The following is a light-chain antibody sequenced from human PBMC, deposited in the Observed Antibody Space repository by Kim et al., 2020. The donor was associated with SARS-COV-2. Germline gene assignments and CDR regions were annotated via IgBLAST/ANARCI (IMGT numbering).Light chain of an antibody. CDR2: TNN. CDR3: GAWDGTLKGYV. CDR1: SSNIGTNS. J-gene: IGLJ1*01. Sequence: RFTDSGSGSSSNIGTNSVTWYQQLPGTAPKLLIYTNNERPSGVPDRFSGSKSGTSASLAISGLQSEDEGDYYCGAWDGTLKGYVFGTGTKVTVL. V-gene: IGLV1-44*01.